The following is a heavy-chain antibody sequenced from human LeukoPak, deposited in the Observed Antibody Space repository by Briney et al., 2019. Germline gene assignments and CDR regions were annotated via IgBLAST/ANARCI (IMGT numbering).Heavy chain of an antibody. CDR3: AGAGRQQLRGPFDY. V-gene: IGHV1-69*13. CDR2: IIPIFGTA. Sequence: ASVKVSCKASGYTFTSYYMHWVRQAPGQGLEWMGGIIPIFGTANYAQKFQGRVTITADESTSTAYMELSSLRSEDTAVYYCAGAGRQQLRGPFDYWGQGTLVTVSS. D-gene: IGHD6-13*01. J-gene: IGHJ4*02. CDR1: GYTFTSYY.